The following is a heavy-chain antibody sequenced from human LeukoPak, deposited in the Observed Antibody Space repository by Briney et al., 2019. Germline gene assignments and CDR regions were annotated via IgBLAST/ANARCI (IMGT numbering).Heavy chain of an antibody. Sequence: GGSLRLSCAASAVTFSSYWMHWVRQAPGKGLVWVSRINPDGSSTNYADSVKGRFTISRDNVKHTLYLQMNSLRAEDTAVYYCATPGIRDQYDFDSWGQGTLVTVSS. CDR3: ATPGIRDQYDFDS. J-gene: IGHJ4*02. CDR1: AVTFSSYW. D-gene: IGHD6-13*01. V-gene: IGHV3-74*01. CDR2: INPDGSST.